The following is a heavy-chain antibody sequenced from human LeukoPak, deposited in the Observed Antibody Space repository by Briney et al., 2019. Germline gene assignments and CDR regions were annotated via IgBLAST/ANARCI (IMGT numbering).Heavy chain of an antibody. CDR2: ISSSSSYI. CDR1: GFTFSSYE. V-gene: IGHV3-21*01. CDR3: AREKDIVVVVAATPDAFDI. D-gene: IGHD2-15*01. J-gene: IGHJ3*02. Sequence: GGSLRLSCAASGFTFSSYEMNWVRQAPGKGLEWVSSISSSSSYIYYADSVKGRFTISRDNAKNSLYLQMNSLRAEDTAVYYCAREKDIVVVVAATPDAFDIWGQGTMVTVSS.